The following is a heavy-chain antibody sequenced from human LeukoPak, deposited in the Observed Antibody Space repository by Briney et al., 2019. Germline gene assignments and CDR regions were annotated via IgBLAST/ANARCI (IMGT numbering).Heavy chain of an antibody. D-gene: IGHD2-15*01. Sequence: ASVKVSCKASGGTFSSYAISWVRQAPGQGLEWMGGIIPIFGTANYAQKFQGRVTITADKSTGTAYMELSSLRSEDTAVYYCARAYCSGGSCYRRSFDYWGQGTLVTVSS. CDR3: ARAYCSGGSCYRRSFDY. V-gene: IGHV1-69*06. CDR2: IIPIFGTA. CDR1: GGTFSSYA. J-gene: IGHJ4*02.